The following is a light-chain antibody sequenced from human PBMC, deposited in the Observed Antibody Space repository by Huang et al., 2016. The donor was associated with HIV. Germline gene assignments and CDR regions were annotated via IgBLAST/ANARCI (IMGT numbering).Light chain of an antibody. CDR3: QQSYRTPRT. V-gene: IGKV1-39*01. Sequence: DIQMTQFPTSLSASVEDSVTITCRAGQAIDKYLNWYQQKSGRAPRLLIYGASKLQSGVPSRFSGRASGTHFSLTINSLQPDDSAIYYCQQSYRTPRTFGQGTNVEI. CDR2: GAS. J-gene: IGKJ2*01. CDR1: QAIDKY.